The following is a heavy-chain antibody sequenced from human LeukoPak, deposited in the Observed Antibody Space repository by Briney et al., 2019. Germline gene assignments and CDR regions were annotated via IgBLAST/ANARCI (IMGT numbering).Heavy chain of an antibody. CDR1: GGTFSSYA. CDR2: IIPIFGTA. D-gene: IGHD5-18*01. J-gene: IGHJ5*02. CDR3: AGDLTAMVKFAWFDP. V-gene: IGHV1-69*01. Sequence: ASVKVSCKASGGTFSSYAISWVRQAPGQGLEWMGGIIPIFGTANYAQKFQGRVTITADESTSAAYMELSSLRSEDTAVYYCAGDLTAMVKFAWFDPWGQGTLVTVSS.